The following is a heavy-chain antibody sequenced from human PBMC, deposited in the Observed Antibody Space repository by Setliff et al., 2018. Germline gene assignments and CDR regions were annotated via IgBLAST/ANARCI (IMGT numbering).Heavy chain of an antibody. D-gene: IGHD3-10*01. CDR3: ARHPYYYGSGTYLDNNNRWFDP. J-gene: IGHJ5*02. CDR1: GYSFSTCW. Sequence: PGESLKISCKGSGYSFSTCWIGWVRQMPGKGLEWMGIIYPGDSITRYSPSFQGLVTISVDKSINTAYLQWSSLRASDTAIYYCARHPYYYGSGTYLDNNNRWFDPWGQGTLVTVSS. V-gene: IGHV5-51*01. CDR2: IYPGDSIT.